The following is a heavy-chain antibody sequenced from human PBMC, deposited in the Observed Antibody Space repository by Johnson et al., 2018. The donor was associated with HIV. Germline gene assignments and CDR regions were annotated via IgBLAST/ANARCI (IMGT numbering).Heavy chain of an antibody. J-gene: IGHJ3*02. CDR1: GFTFSTYA. CDR2: ISSNGGST. Sequence: VQLVESGGGVVQTGGSLRLSCAASGFTFSTYALHWVRQAPGKGLEYVSAISSNGGSTYYANSVEGRFTISRDNSKNTLYLQMGSLRAEDMAVYYCAKDDTSYNWNYGAGFDIWGQGTMVTVSS. D-gene: IGHD1-7*01. V-gene: IGHV3-64*01. CDR3: AKDDTSYNWNYGAGFDI.